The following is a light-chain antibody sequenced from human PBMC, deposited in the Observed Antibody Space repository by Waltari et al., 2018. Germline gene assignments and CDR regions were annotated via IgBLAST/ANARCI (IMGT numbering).Light chain of an antibody. CDR1: RGHSTNI. CDR2: VNSDGSH. Sequence: QLVLTQSPSASASLGASVKLTCTLARGHSTNIIAWHQQPPQKGHRYLTKVNSDGSHSKGDEIPDRFSGSSSSSGTERYLTISSVQSEDEADYYCQSGGHGTWVFGGGTKLTVL. J-gene: IGLJ3*02. V-gene: IGLV4-69*02. CDR3: QSGGHGTWV.